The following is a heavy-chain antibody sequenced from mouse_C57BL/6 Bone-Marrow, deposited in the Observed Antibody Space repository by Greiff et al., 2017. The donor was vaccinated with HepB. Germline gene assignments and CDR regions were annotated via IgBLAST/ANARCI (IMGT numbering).Heavy chain of an antibody. CDR1: GYTFTSYG. CDR2: IYPRSGNT. Sequence: QVQLQQSGAELARPGASVKLSCKASGYTFTSYGISWVKQRTGQGLEWIGEIYPRSGNTYYNEKFKGKATLTADKSSSTAYMELRSLTSEDSAVYFCARSHYSNCGFAYWGQGTLVTVSA. D-gene: IGHD2-5*01. CDR3: ARSHYSNCGFAY. V-gene: IGHV1-81*01. J-gene: IGHJ3*01.